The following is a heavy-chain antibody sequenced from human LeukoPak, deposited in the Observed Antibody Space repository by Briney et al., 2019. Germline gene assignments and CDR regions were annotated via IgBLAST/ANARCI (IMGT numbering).Heavy chain of an antibody. D-gene: IGHD4-23*01. V-gene: IGHV3-30*18. J-gene: IGHJ4*02. CDR3: AKDDFDYGGLH. CDR1: GFTFSNAW. CDR2: ISYDGSNK. Sequence: GGSLRLSCAASGFTFSNAWMSWVRQAPGKGLEWVAVISYDGSNKYYADSVKGRFTISRDNSKNTLYLQMNSLRAEDTAVYYCAKDDFDYGGLHWGQGTLVTVSS.